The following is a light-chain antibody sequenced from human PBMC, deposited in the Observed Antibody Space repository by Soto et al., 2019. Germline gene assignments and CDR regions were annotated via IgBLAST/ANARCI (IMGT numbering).Light chain of an antibody. CDR1: QTISTY. J-gene: IGKJ4*01. Sequence: IQMTQSPSSLSASLGDIVTITFRASQTISTYLNWYQQRPGKDPKLLIYDASRFQNAVPSRFSGGGSVTDFTLTISSLQPEDFAHYYCQHSYSTTRTFGRGTRVESK. CDR2: DAS. V-gene: IGKV1-39*01. CDR3: QHSYSTTRT.